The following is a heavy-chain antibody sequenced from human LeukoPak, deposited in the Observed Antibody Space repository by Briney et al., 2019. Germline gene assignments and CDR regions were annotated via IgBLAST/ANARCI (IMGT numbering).Heavy chain of an antibody. D-gene: IGHD2-21*01. J-gene: IGHJ4*02. CDR2: IYHSGST. V-gene: IGHV4-30-2*01. Sequence: SETLSLTCTVSGGSISSGGYYWSWIRQPPGKGLEWIGYIYHSGSTYYNPSLKSRVTISVDRSKNQFSLKLSSVTAADTAVYYCARGYCGGDCYWGSIDYWGQGTLVTVSS. CDR1: GGSISSGGYY. CDR3: ARGYCGGDCYWGSIDY.